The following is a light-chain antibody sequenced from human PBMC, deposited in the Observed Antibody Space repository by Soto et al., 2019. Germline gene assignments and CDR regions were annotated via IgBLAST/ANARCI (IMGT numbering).Light chain of an antibody. CDR2: EVS. CDR1: SSDVGGYNF. Sequence: QSALTQPASVSGSPGQSITISCTGTSSDVGGYNFVSWYHQHPGKAPKLLIYEVSNRPSGVSNRFSGSKSGNTASLTISGLQAEDEADYYCSSYTSRSTRVLFGGGTKLTVL. V-gene: IGLV2-14*01. CDR3: SSYTSRSTRVL. J-gene: IGLJ2*01.